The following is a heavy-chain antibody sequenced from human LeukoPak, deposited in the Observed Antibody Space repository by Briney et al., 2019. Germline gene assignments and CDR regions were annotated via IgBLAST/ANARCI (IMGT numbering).Heavy chain of an antibody. CDR1: GFTFSSYS. V-gene: IGHV3-21*01. CDR2: ISSSSSYI. J-gene: IGHJ6*02. CDR3: ARVRIVVVTAIKNYYYGMDV. Sequence: PGGSLRLSCAASGFTFSSYSMNWVRQAPGKGLEWVSSISSSSSYIYYADSVKGRFTISRDNAKNSLYLQMNSLRAEDTAVYYCARVRIVVVTAIKNYYYGMDVWGQGTTVTVSS. D-gene: IGHD2-21*02.